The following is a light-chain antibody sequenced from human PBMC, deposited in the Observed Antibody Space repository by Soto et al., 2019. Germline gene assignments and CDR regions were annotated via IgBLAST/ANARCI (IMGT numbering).Light chain of an antibody. CDR1: QSISSY. CDR3: QQSYRTLPFT. CDR2: AAS. V-gene: IGKV1-39*01. J-gene: IGKJ3*01. Sequence: DIQMTQSPSSLSASVGDRVTITCRASQSISSYLNWYQQKPWKAPKLLIYAASSLQSGVPSRFSGSGSGTDCTLTISSLQPEDFATYYCQQSYRTLPFTFGPGTKVDIK.